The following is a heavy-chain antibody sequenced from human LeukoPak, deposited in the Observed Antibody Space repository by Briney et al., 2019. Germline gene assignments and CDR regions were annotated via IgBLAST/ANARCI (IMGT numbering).Heavy chain of an antibody. CDR1: GFTFSRYW. J-gene: IGHJ4*02. V-gene: IGHV3-7*03. D-gene: IGHD1-26*01. CDR3: ARNEKWGRDL. Sequence: SGGSLRLSCAASGFTFSRYWMSWVRQAPGKGLEWVANIVQDGSQKYYVDSVKGRFTISRDNGKNSLYLQMNSLRAEDTAVYYCARNEKWGRDLWGQGTLVTVSS. CDR2: IVQDGSQK.